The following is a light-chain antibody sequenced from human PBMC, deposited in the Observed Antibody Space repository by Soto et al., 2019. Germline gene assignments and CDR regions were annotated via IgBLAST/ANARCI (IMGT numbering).Light chain of an antibody. V-gene: IGKV3-20*01. CDR2: DAS. J-gene: IGKJ1*01. CDR3: QQHDSAHPLT. Sequence: IVLTQSPGTLSLSPGERATLSCRASRSVSSSYLAWYQQKPGQTATILLYDASSRATSMPDRFVGSGSATNDTLTISRLEPEDFAVYYCQQHDSAHPLTFGQGTKVDI. CDR1: RSVSSSY.